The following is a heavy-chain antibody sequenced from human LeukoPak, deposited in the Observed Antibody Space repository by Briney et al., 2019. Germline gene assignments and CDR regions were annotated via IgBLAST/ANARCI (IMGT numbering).Heavy chain of an antibody. CDR2: ISYDGSNK. D-gene: IGHD2-2*01. Sequence: GGSLRLSCAASGFTFSSYGMHWVRQAPGKGLEWVAVISYDGSNKYYADSVKGRFTISRDNSKNTLYLQMNSLRAEDTAVYYCATPPKGSTNDYWGQGTLVTVSS. J-gene: IGHJ4*02. V-gene: IGHV3-30*03. CDR3: ATPPKGSTNDY. CDR1: GFTFSSYG.